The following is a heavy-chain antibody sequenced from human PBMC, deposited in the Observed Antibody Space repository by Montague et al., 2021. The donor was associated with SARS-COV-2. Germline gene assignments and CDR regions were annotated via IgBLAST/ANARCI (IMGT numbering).Heavy chain of an antibody. J-gene: IGHJ6*02. CDR1: GFTFSSYA. D-gene: IGHD3-16*02. CDR3: ARDRGMITFGGVIVIDGMDV. Sequence: SLRLSCAASGFTFSSYAMHWVRQAPGKGLEWVAVISYDGSNKYYADSVKGRFTISRDNSKNTLYLQMNSLRAEDTAVYYCARDRGMITFGGVIVIDGMDVWGQGTTVTVS. V-gene: IGHV3-30-3*01. CDR2: ISYDGSNK.